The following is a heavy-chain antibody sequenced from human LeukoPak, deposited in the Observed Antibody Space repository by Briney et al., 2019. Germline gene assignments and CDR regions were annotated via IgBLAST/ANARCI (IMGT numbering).Heavy chain of an antibody. Sequence: PSETLSLTCAVYGGSFSGYYWSWIRQPPGKGPEWIGEINHSGSTNYNPSLKSRVTISVDTSKNQFSLKLSSVTAADTAVYYCARVFAGGSSGWYNWFDPWGQGTLVTVSS. CDR2: INHSGST. V-gene: IGHV4-34*01. CDR3: ARVFAGGSSGWYNWFDP. D-gene: IGHD6-19*01. J-gene: IGHJ5*02. CDR1: GGSFSGYY.